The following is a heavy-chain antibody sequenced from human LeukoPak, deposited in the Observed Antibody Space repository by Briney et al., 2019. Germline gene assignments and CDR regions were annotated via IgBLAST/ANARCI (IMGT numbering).Heavy chain of an antibody. CDR1: GGSISSYY. D-gene: IGHD3-22*01. Sequence: SETLSLTCTVSGGSISSYYWSWIRQPPGKGLEWIGSVYYTGNTYYNPSLKSRVTMSVDTSKNQFSLKLTSVTAVDTAVYFCARDPPFDSSDYYSVDYWGQGALVTVSS. J-gene: IGHJ4*02. CDR2: VYYTGNT. CDR3: ARDPPFDSSDYYSVDY. V-gene: IGHV4-39*07.